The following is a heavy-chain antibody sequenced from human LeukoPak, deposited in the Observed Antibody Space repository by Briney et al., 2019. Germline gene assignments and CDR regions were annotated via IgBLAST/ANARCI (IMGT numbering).Heavy chain of an antibody. CDR3: ARDEARFLEWLAFDY. V-gene: IGHV3-21*01. CDR2: ISATSSYI. J-gene: IGHJ4*02. CDR1: GFTFSSYS. D-gene: IGHD3-3*01. Sequence: PGGFLRLSCAASGFTFSSYSMNWVRQAPGKGLEWVSAISATSSYIYYADSVKGRFTISRDNAKNSLYLQMNSLRAEDTAVYYCARDEARFLEWLAFDYWGQGTLVTVSS.